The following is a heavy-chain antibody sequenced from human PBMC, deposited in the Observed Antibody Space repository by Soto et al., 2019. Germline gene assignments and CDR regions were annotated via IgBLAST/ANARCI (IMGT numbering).Heavy chain of an antibody. J-gene: IGHJ3*01. D-gene: IGHD3-22*01. CDR3: AKSVGLYYESSGPDDALDV. CDR1: GFTFSRNA. Sequence: GSLRLSCAASGFTFSRNAMSWVRQAPGKGLEWVSVMSGSGGSTYYADSVTGRFTISRDNSKNTLYLQMNSLRAEDTAVYYCAKSVGLYYESSGPDDALDVWGQGTMVTVSS. CDR2: MSGSGGST. V-gene: IGHV3-23*01.